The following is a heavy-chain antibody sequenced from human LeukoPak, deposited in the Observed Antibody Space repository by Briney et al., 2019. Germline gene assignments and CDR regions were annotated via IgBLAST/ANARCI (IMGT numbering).Heavy chain of an antibody. Sequence: PGGSLRLSCAASGSTFRTFVMSWVRQAPGKGLEWVSEISESGANTYYADSVKGRFTISRDNTKDTLFLQMNSLGAEDTAVYYCAKVSGAITFEGVIVLPDLFFDSWGQGTLVTVSS. D-gene: IGHD3-16*02. CDR1: GSTFRTFV. CDR2: ISESGANT. J-gene: IGHJ4*02. CDR3: AKVSGAITFEGVIVLPDLFFDS. V-gene: IGHV3-23*01.